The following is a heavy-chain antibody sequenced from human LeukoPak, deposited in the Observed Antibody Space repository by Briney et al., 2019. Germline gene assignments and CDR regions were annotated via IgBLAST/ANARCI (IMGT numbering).Heavy chain of an antibody. Sequence: SETLSLTCTVSGGSISSYYWSWIRQPPGKGLEWIGYIYYSGSTNYNPSLKSRVTMSVDTSKNQFSLKLSSVTAADTAVYYCARVVVAATNWFDPWGQGTLVTVSS. D-gene: IGHD2-15*01. CDR2: IYYSGST. J-gene: IGHJ5*02. CDR3: ARVVVAATNWFDP. V-gene: IGHV4-59*12. CDR1: GGSISSYY.